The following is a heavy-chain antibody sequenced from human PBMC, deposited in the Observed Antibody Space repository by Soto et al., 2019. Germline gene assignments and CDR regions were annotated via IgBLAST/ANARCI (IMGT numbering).Heavy chain of an antibody. D-gene: IGHD3-3*01. CDR2: IKEDGSDM. CDR3: ATEVWVYYDFWSGYSDY. CDR1: GFTFSSYW. V-gene: IGHV3-7*01. Sequence: GSLRLSCAASGFTFSSYWMSWVRQAPGKGLEWVANIKEDGSDMYYVDSVKGRFTISRDNAKNSLYLQMSSLRAEDTAVYYCATEVWVYYDFWSGYSDYWGQGTLVTVSS. J-gene: IGHJ4*02.